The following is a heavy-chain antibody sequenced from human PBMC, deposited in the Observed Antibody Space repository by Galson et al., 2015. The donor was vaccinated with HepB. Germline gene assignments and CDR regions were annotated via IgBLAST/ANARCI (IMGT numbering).Heavy chain of an antibody. CDR1: GFTFSGSA. Sequence: SLRLSCAASGFTFSGSAMHWVRQASGKGLEWVGRIRSKANSYATAYAASVKGRFTISRDDSKNTAYLQMNSLKTEDTAVYYCTRHPYYYDSSGYYDEVDYYYYGMDVWGQGTTVTVSS. J-gene: IGHJ6*02. V-gene: IGHV3-73*01. CDR2: IRSKANSYAT. D-gene: IGHD3-22*01. CDR3: TRHPYYYDSSGYYDEVDYYYYGMDV.